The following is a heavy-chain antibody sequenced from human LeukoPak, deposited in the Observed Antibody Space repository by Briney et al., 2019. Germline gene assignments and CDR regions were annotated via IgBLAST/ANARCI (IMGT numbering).Heavy chain of an antibody. CDR2: ISTAGDP. D-gene: IGHD3-10*01. CDR1: GFTVSNYD. V-gene: IGHV3-13*04. CDR3: ARGIRAGVWAFDI. J-gene: IGHJ3*02. Sequence: GGSLRLSCAASGFTVSNYDLHWVRQGTGKGLEWVSGISTAGDPYYPGSVKGRFTISRENAKKSLYLQMNSPRDGDTAVYYCARGIRAGVWAFDIWGQGTMVTVAS.